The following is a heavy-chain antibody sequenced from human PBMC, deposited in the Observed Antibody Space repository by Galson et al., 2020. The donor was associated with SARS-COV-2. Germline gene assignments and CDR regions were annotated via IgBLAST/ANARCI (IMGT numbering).Heavy chain of an antibody. J-gene: IGHJ4*02. CDR3: ARLLLPDKYYVSCGGEGF. D-gene: IGHD3-22*01. Sequence: SETLSLTCTVSGGPINSDTYCWSWHRQHPGTCLVWFGYIFSSGSTYYNPSLNTRLAMSLDTSKNQFSLRLSSVTAADTAVYYCARLLLPDKYYVSCGGEGFWGQGTLVTGSS. CDR2: IFSSGST. CDR1: GGPINSDTYC. V-gene: IGHV4-31*03.